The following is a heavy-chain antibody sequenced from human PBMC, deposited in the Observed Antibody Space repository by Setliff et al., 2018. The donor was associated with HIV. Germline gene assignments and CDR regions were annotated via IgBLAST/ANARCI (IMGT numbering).Heavy chain of an antibody. CDR3: ARANVPYSNFWSFSYSLPYYFDY. Sequence: GASVKVSCKASGYSFTSYAISWVRQVPGQGLEWMGWISGRIDDTNSAHRLQGRLTMTTDPFASTAYMELTNLRSDDTATYYCARANVPYSNFWSFSYSLPYYFDYWGREPWSPSPQ. CDR1: GYSFTSYA. CDR2: ISGRIDDT. J-gene: IGHJ4*02. V-gene: IGHV1-18*01. D-gene: IGHD3-3*01.